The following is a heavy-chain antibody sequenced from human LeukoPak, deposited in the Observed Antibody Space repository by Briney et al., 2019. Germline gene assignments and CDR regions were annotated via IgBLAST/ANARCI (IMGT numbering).Heavy chain of an antibody. V-gene: IGHV4-34*01. CDR1: GGSFSGYY. CDR3: ARNRGTMVRGAVGGMDV. CDR2: INHSGST. D-gene: IGHD3-10*01. J-gene: IGHJ6*02. Sequence: SETLSLTCAVYGGSFSGYYWSWIRQPPGKGLEWIGEINHSGSTNYNPSLKSRVTISVDTSKNQFSLKLSSVTAADTAVYYCARNRGTMVRGAVGGMDVWGQGTTVTVSS.